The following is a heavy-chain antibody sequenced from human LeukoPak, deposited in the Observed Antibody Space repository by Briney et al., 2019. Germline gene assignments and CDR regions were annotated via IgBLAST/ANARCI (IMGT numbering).Heavy chain of an antibody. D-gene: IGHD4-17*01. J-gene: IGHJ4*02. CDR3: AKLKPMTTVSHFDY. Sequence: PGGSLRLSCAASGFTFSSYGMSWVRQPPGKGLEWVSAISGSGGSTYYADSVKGRFTISRDNSKNTLYLQMNSLRAEDTAVYYCAKLKPMTTVSHFDYWGQGTLVTVSS. CDR1: GFTFSSYG. V-gene: IGHV3-23*01. CDR2: ISGSGGST.